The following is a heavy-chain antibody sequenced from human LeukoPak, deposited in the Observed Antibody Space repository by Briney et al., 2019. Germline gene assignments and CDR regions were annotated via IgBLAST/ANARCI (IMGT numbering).Heavy chain of an antibody. Sequence: ASVKVSCKASEYTFSVYHIHWVRQAPGQGLEWMAWINPDSGDTNYAQKFQGRVTMTRDTSISTAYMEVSSLRSDDTAVYYCARGVLSGDYGRYFDYWGQGALVTVSS. CDR3: ARGVLSGDYGRYFDY. V-gene: IGHV1-2*02. J-gene: IGHJ4*02. CDR1: EYTFSVYH. D-gene: IGHD4-17*01. CDR2: INPDSGDT.